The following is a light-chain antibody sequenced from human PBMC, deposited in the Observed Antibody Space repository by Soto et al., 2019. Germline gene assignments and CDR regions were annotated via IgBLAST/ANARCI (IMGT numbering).Light chain of an antibody. CDR3: QQYNNWPRAT. Sequence: EIVMTQSPATLSMSPGERATLSCRASQGIGSTLAWYQQKPGQTPRLLIYGASTRATGVPARFSGGGSGTEFTLTINSLQSEDFAVYYCQQYNNWPRATFGGGTKVEIK. CDR1: QGIGST. V-gene: IGKV3-15*01. CDR2: GAS. J-gene: IGKJ4*01.